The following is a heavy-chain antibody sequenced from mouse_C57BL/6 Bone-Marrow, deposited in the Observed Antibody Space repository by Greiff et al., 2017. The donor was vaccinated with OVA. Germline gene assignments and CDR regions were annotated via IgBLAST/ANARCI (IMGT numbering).Heavy chain of an antibody. CDR1: GFNIKDDY. CDR3: TKDTTVGYYAMDD. Sequence: VQLKQSGAELVRPGASVKLSCTASGFNIKDDYMHWVKQRPEQGLEWIGWIDPENGDTEYASKFQGKATITADTSSNTAYLQLSSLTSEDTAVYYCTKDTTVGYYAMDDWGQGTSVTVSS. V-gene: IGHV14-4*01. J-gene: IGHJ4*01. D-gene: IGHD1-1*01. CDR2: IDPENGDT.